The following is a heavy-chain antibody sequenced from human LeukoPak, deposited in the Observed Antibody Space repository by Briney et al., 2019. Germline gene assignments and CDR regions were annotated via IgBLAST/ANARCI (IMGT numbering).Heavy chain of an antibody. Sequence: SETLSLTCTVSGGSISGTDLYWGWIRQLPGKGLEWIGNIHSTGNSFCNPSLKSRVTISVDTSKNQFSLKLSSVTAADTAVYYCARRLTYYDFWSGYSGGRAGAEYFQHWGQGTLVTVSS. CDR3: ARRLTYYDFWSGYSGGRAGAEYFQH. J-gene: IGHJ1*01. D-gene: IGHD3-3*01. V-gene: IGHV4-39*07. CDR2: IHSTGNS. CDR1: GGSISGTDLY.